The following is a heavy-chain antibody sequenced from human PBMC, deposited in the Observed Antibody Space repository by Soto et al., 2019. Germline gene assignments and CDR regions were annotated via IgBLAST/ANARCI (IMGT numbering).Heavy chain of an antibody. Sequence: PGASLRLSCAASGFTFSNYGMHWVRQAPGKGLEWVAVISKDGGLQFDAESVKGRFTISRENSKNTLYLQMNSLRAEDTAVYYCAKETHSRGYGSYFDNCGQGTLVTVYS. V-gene: IGHV3-30*18. D-gene: IGHD3-22*01. CDR1: GFTFSNYG. J-gene: IGHJ4*02. CDR2: ISKDGGLQ. CDR3: AKETHSRGYGSYFDN.